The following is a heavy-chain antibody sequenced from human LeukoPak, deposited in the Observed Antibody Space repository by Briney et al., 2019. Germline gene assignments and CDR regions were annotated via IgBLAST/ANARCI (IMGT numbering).Heavy chain of an antibody. CDR3: ATIVAAAARGFFDY. CDR1: GGSIGSYY. J-gene: IGHJ4*02. Sequence: SETLSLTCTVSGGSIGSYYWSWIRQPPGKGLEWIGYIYYSGSTYYNPSLKSRVTMAVDTSKNQFSLKLSSVTAADTAVYYCATIVAAAARGFFDYWVQGTLVTVSS. CDR2: IYYSGST. V-gene: IGHV4-59*04. D-gene: IGHD6-13*01.